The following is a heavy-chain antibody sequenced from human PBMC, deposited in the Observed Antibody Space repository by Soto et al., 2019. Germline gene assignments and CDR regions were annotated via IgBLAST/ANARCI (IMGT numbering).Heavy chain of an antibody. CDR3: ARDSRSTSLGSIDY. CDR1: GGTFSSYA. Sequence: SVKISCKASGGTFSSYAISWLRQAPGQGLEWMGGIIPIFGTANYAQKFQGRVTITADESTSTAYMELSSLRSEDTAVYYCARDSRSTSLGSIDYWGQGTLVTVSS. J-gene: IGHJ4*02. V-gene: IGHV1-69*13. D-gene: IGHD2-2*01. CDR2: IIPIFGTA.